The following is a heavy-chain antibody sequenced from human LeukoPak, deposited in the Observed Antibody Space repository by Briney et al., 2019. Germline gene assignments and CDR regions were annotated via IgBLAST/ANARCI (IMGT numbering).Heavy chain of an antibody. D-gene: IGHD5-18*01. CDR3: VRDGEYSHGIDFDY. J-gene: IGHJ4*02. CDR1: GFTLSNSW. V-gene: IGHV3-74*01. CDR2: TNGDGSDS. Sequence: GGSLRLSCAASGFTLSNSWMHWVRQAPGKGLAWVSRTNGDGSDSSYADSVKGRFTISRDSATNTLYLQMNSLRAEDTAIYYCVRDGEYSHGIDFDYWGQGTLVTVSP.